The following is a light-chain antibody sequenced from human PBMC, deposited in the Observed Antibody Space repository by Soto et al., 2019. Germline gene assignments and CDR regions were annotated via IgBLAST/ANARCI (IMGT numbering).Light chain of an antibody. Sequence: SALSRPASVSGSPGQTITISCTGTSSDVGGYNYVSWYQQHPGKAPKLMIYEVSNRPSGVSNRFSGSKSGNTASLTISGLQAEDETDYYCSSYTSSSTSYVFGTGTKVTVL. J-gene: IGLJ1*01. V-gene: IGLV2-14*01. CDR3: SSYTSSSTSYV. CDR2: EVS. CDR1: SSDVGGYNY.